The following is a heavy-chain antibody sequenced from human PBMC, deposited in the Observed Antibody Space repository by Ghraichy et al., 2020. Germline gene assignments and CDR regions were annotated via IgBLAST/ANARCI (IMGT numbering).Heavy chain of an antibody. CDR2: IHYSGTT. J-gene: IGHJ4*02. CDR1: GDSLSGAY. D-gene: IGHD6-13*01. V-gene: IGHV4-59*01. CDR3: ARVGRQVAAGTAFDF. Sequence: SETLSLTCTVSGDSLSGAYWSWIRLPPGKGLEWIGYIHYSGTTHYHPSLKSRVTVSVDTSKNQFSLKLSPVTAVDTAVYYCARVGRQVAAGTAFDFWGQGTLVTVSS.